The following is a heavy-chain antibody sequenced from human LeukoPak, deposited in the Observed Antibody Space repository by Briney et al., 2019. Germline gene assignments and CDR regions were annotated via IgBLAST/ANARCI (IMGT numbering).Heavy chain of an antibody. Sequence: GGSLRLSCAASGFTFSSYWMSWVRQAPGKGLEWAANIKQDGSEKYYVDSVKGRFTISRDNAKNSLYLRMNSLRAEDTAVYYCARDRYSSGWSDYVDVWGKGTTVTVSS. CDR2: IKQDGSEK. V-gene: IGHV3-7*01. CDR3: ARDRYSSGWSDYVDV. CDR1: GFTFSSYW. J-gene: IGHJ6*03. D-gene: IGHD6-19*01.